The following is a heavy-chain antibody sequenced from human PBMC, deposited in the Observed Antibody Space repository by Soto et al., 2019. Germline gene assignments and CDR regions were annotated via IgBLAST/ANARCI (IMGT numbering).Heavy chain of an antibody. J-gene: IGHJ4*02. Sequence: QVQLVESGGGVVQPGRSLRLYCAASGFTFSSYGMHWVRQAPGKGLEWVAVIWYDGSNKYYADSVKGRFTISRDNSKNTLYLQMNSLRAEDTAVYYCARSGLSLWFGEIFVDFWGQGTLVTVSS. CDR3: ARSGLSLWFGEIFVDF. CDR1: GFTFSSYG. CDR2: IWYDGSNK. D-gene: IGHD3-10*01. V-gene: IGHV3-33*01.